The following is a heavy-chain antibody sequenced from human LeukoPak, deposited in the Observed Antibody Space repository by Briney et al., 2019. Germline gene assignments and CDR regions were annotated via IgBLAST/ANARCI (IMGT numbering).Heavy chain of an antibody. CDR3: ARHRQDYYDSSGYTASGAFDI. CDR2: IYYSGST. D-gene: IGHD3-22*01. CDR1: GGSISSYY. J-gene: IGHJ3*02. Sequence: PSETLSLTCTVSGGSISSYYWSWIRQPPGKGLEWIGYIYYSGSTNYNPSLKSRVTISVDTSKNQFSLKLSSVTAADTAVYYCARHRQDYYDSSGYTASGAFDIWGQGTMVTVSS. V-gene: IGHV4-59*08.